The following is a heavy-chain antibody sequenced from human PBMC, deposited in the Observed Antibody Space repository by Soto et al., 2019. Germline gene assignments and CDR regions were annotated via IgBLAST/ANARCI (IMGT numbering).Heavy chain of an antibody. CDR2: IYYSGST. V-gene: IGHV4-59*01. D-gene: IGHD3-10*01. J-gene: IGHJ3*02. CDR3: ARLSSSGRYLDAFDI. Sequence: SETLSLTCTVSGGSISSYYWSWIRQPPGKGLEWIGYIYYSGSTNYNPSLKSRVTISVDTSKNQFSLKLSSVTAADTAVYYCARLSSSGRYLDAFDIWGQATMVTVS. CDR1: GGSISSYY.